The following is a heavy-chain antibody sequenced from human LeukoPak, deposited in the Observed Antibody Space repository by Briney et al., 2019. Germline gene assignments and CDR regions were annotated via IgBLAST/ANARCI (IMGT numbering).Heavy chain of an antibody. CDR3: ARDFYGDYYYYYYMDV. J-gene: IGHJ6*03. CDR1: GFTFSSYW. D-gene: IGHD4-17*01. CDR2: IKQDGSEK. Sequence: PGGSLRLSCAASGFTFSSYWMSWVRQAPGKGLEWVANIKQDGSEKYYVDSVKGRFTISRDNAKNSLYLQMNSLRAEDTAVYYCARDFYGDYYYYYYMDVWGKGTTVTVSS. V-gene: IGHV3-7*01.